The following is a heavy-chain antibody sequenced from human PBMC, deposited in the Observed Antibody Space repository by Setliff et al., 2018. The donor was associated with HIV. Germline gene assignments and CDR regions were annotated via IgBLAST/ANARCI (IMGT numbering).Heavy chain of an antibody. CDR3: ARVACSSTSCPRRYAFDM. CDR2: IYYTGST. D-gene: IGHD2-2*01. V-gene: IGHV4-59*01. CDR1: GGSISTYY. Sequence: SSETLSLTCTVSGGSISTYYWSWIRQPPGNGLEWIGYIYYTGSTNYNPSLKCRVTISVDTSKNQFSLNLSSVTAADTAVYYCARVACSSTSCPRRYAFDMWGQGTMVTVSS. J-gene: IGHJ3*02.